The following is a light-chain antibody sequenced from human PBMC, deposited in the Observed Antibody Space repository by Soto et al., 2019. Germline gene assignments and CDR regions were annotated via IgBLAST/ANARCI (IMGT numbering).Light chain of an antibody. J-gene: IGKJ5*01. V-gene: IGKV3-20*01. Sequence: EMGLTQSPGPLSLSPGERATLSCRASPSVSSSYLAWYQQKPRKAPMLLIYGASSRATGITDRFSGSRPGTDFTLTISKLEPEDVAVYYGQHYGSSLITSGQGTRLEIK. CDR1: PSVSSSY. CDR3: QHYGSSLIT. CDR2: GAS.